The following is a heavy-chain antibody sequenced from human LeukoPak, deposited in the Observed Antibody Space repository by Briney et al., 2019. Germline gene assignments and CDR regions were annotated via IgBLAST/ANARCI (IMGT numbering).Heavy chain of an antibody. CDR2: VYASGST. Sequence: SETLSLTCTVSGGSSSTYFWSWIRQPAGKGLEWIGRVYASGSTSYNPSLRSRVSVSVDRSKNQFSLSLYSVTAADTAVYHCARNARNDILTGAYYFDYWGQGTLVTVSS. V-gene: IGHV4-4*07. CDR1: GGSSSTYF. CDR3: ARNARNDILTGAYYFDY. D-gene: IGHD3-9*01. J-gene: IGHJ4*02.